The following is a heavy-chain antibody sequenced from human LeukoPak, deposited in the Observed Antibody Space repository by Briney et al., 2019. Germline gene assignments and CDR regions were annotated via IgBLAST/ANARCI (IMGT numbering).Heavy chain of an antibody. CDR2: INPNSGDT. D-gene: IGHD6-13*01. CDR3: ARISSSSWYTPYFNY. CDR1: GYTFTGYY. Sequence: ASVKVSCKASGYTFTGYYMHWVRQAPGQGLEWMGWINPNSGDTNYSQKFQGRVTMTRDTSISTAYMELSRLTSDDTGVYYCARISSSSWYTPYFNYGGQGTLVIVSS. V-gene: IGHV1-2*02. J-gene: IGHJ4*02.